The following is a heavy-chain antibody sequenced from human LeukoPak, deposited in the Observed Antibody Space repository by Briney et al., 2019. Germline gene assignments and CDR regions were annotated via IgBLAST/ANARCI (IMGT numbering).Heavy chain of an antibody. CDR3: SRGLDSRKLGY. D-gene: IGHD3-22*01. J-gene: IGHJ4*02. Sequence: SETLSLTCTVSGASSSSGDQYWNWIRQRPGEGLEWIGSIHPSGTLYNNPSLESRVTISIDTSKNQFSLNLNSVTAADTAVYFCSRGLDSRKLGYWGQGTLVTVSS. CDR2: IHPSGTL. CDR1: GASSSSGDQY. V-gene: IGHV4-31*03.